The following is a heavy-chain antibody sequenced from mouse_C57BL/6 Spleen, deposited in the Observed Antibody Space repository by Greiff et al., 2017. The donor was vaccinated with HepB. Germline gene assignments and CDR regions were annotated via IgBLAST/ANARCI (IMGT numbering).Heavy chain of an antibody. CDR1: GYTFTSYW. Sequence: QVQLQQPGAELVMPGASVKLSCKASGYTFTSYWMHWVKQRPGQGLEWIGEIDPSDSYTNYNQKFKGKSTLTVDTSSSTAYMQLSSLTSEDSAVYYCARSSGNYAMDYWGQGTSVTVSS. D-gene: IGHD1-3*01. CDR2: IDPSDSYT. CDR3: ARSSGNYAMDY. J-gene: IGHJ4*01. V-gene: IGHV1-69*01.